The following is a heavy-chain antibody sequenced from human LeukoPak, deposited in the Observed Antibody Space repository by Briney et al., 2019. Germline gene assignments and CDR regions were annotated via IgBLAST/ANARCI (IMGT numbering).Heavy chain of an antibody. CDR2: IYSAGST. J-gene: IGHJ4*02. Sequence: GGSLRLSCAASGFTVSYNFMSWVRQAPGKGLEWVSIIYSAGSTYYADSVRGRFTISRDNSKNTLYLQMDSLRAEDTAVYYCAKDRGYSYGYFDYWGQGTLVTVSS. CDR1: GFTVSYNF. D-gene: IGHD5-18*01. V-gene: IGHV3-66*01. CDR3: AKDRGYSYGYFDY.